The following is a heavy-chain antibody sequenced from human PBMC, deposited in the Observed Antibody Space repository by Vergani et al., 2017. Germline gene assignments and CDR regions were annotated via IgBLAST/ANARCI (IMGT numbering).Heavy chain of an antibody. J-gene: IGHJ6*02. V-gene: IGHV4-59*01. D-gene: IGHD5-18*01. Sequence: QVQLQESGPGLVKPSETLSLTCTVSGGSISSYYWSWIRQPPGKGLEWIGYIYYSGSTNYNPSLKSRVTISVDTSKNQFPLKLSSVTAADTAVYYCARDLPSYGTGGDYCGMDVWGQGTTVTVSS. CDR3: ARDLPSYGTGGDYCGMDV. CDR1: GGSISSYY. CDR2: IYYSGST.